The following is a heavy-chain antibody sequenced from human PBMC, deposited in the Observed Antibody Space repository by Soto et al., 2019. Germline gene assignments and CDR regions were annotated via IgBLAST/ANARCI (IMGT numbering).Heavy chain of an antibody. J-gene: IGHJ5*02. CDR3: ARCTVDTIVTRGWCHYLDP. V-gene: IGHV3-23*01. Sequence: EVQLLDSGGGLVQPGGSLRLSCAASGFTFSSSAMSWVRQAPGKGLEWVSAVSGSGGTTYYADSVRGRFTISRDNSKNTLYLQMNSRRAEETAIYFCARCTVDTIVTRGWCHYLDPWGQGTLVTVSS. D-gene: IGHD5-18*01. CDR2: VSGSGGTT. CDR1: GFTFSSSA.